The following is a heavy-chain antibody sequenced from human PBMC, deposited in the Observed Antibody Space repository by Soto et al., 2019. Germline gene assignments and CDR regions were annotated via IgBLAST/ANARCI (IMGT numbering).Heavy chain of an antibody. J-gene: IGHJ2*01. D-gene: IGHD3-9*01. CDR3: AHLETYYDILTGNLTPYFEL. V-gene: IGHV2-5*02. Sequence: HGLDLEWLALIYWDDDKRYSPSLKSRLTITKDTSKNQVVLTMTNMDPVDTATYYCAHLETYYDILTGNLTPYFELWARGTLVTVSS. CDR2: IYWDDDK.